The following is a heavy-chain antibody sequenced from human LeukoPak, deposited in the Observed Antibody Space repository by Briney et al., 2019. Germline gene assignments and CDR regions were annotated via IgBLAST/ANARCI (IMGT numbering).Heavy chain of an antibody. Sequence: SETLSLTCTVSGGSISSSSYYWGWIRQPPGKGLEWIGSIYYSGSTYYNPSLKSRVTISLDKSKNQFSLNLNSVTAADTAVYYCAKSSPWGVARKDKYYLDDWGQGTLVTVSS. CDR2: IYYSGST. V-gene: IGHV4-39*07. J-gene: IGHJ4*02. D-gene: IGHD6-19*01. CDR1: GGSISSSSYY. CDR3: AKSSPWGVARKDKYYLDD.